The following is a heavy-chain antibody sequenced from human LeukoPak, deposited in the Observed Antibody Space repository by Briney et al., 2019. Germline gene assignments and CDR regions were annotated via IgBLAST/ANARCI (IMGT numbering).Heavy chain of an antibody. CDR1: GYRFTNYW. Sequence: GESLKISCKGSGYRFTNYWIGWVRQMPGKGLEWMGIIYPGESDTRYSQSFQGQVTISADKSISTAYLQWSSLKASDTAMYYCARKSGRAFDIWGQGTMVTVSS. V-gene: IGHV5-51*01. J-gene: IGHJ3*02. D-gene: IGHD2-15*01. CDR3: ARKSGRAFDI. CDR2: IYPGESDT.